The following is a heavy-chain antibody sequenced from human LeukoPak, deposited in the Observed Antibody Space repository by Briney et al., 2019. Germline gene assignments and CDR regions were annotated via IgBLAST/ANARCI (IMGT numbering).Heavy chain of an antibody. J-gene: IGHJ3*02. Sequence: ASVKVSCKVSGYTLTELSMHWVRQAPGKGLEWMGGFDPEDGETIYAQKFQGRVTMTEDTSTDTAYMELSSLRSEDTAVYYCARAGAAGDAFDIWGQGTMVTVSS. CDR1: GYTLTELS. D-gene: IGHD6-13*01. CDR2: FDPEDGET. CDR3: ARAGAAGDAFDI. V-gene: IGHV1-24*01.